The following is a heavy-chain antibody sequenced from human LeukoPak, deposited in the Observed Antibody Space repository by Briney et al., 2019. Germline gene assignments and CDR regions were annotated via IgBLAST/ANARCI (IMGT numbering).Heavy chain of an antibody. CDR3: ARDEARRIAVAVAAFDI. CDR1: GGTFSSYA. J-gene: IGHJ3*02. CDR2: IIPIFGTA. V-gene: IGHV1-69*13. Sequence: SAKVSCKASGGTFSSYAISWVRQAPGQGLEWMGGIIPIFGTANYAQKFQGRVTITADESTSTAYMELSSLRSEDTAVYYCARDEARRIAVAVAAFDIWGQGTMVTVSS. D-gene: IGHD6-19*01.